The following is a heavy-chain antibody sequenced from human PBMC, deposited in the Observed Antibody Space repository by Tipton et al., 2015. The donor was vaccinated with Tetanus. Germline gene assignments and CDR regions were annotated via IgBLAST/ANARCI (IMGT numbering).Heavy chain of an antibody. CDR1: GFTFDDYA. V-gene: IGHV3-9*01. CDR3: ARDPLGDSDDTLDY. J-gene: IGHJ4*02. D-gene: IGHD1-26*01. CDR2: ISWNSGSI. Sequence: SLRLSCAASGFTFDDYAMHWVRQAPGKGLEWASGISWNSGSIGYADSVKGRFTISRDNARNSLYLQMNSLRAEDTAVYYCARDPLGDSDDTLDYWGQGVLVTVSS.